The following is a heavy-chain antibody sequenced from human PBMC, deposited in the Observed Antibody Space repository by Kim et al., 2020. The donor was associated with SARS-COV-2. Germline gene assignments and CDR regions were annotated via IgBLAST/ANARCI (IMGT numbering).Heavy chain of an antibody. J-gene: IGHJ4*02. CDR1: GFNFGNYD. D-gene: IGHD3-10*01. Sequence: GGSLRLSCAASGFNFGNYDMNWVRQAPGKGLEGGASISYTSGFIYYAASMKGRFTISRDNAKKSLYLQMDSLRVEDTAVYYCARVPGQIRGANFDYWGQGTPVTVSS. CDR3: ARVPGQIRGANFDY. V-gene: IGHV3-21*01. CDR2: ISYTSGFI.